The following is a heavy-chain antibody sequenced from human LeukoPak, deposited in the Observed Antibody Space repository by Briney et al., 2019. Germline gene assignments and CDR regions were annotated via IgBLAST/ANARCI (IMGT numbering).Heavy chain of an antibody. V-gene: IGHV5-51*01. J-gene: IGHJ4*02. Sequence: GESLKISCKGSGYSFTSYWIGWVRQMPGKGLEWMGIIYPGDSDTRYSPSFQGQDTISADKSISTAYLQWSSLKALDTAMYYCARHHDKYGSGSYVGGGYWGQGTLVTVSS. CDR2: IYPGDSDT. D-gene: IGHD3-10*01. CDR1: GYSFTSYW. CDR3: ARHHDKYGSGSYVGGGY.